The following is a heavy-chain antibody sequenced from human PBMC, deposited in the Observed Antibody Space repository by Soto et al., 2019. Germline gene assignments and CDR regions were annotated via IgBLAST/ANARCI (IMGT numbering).Heavy chain of an antibody. Sequence: GGSLRLSCAASGFTFSNYAMSWVRQAPGKGLEWVSAISGSGGSTYYADSVTGRFTISRDNSKNTLFLQMNSLRAEDTAVYFCEKRHVLAAISVLHYFDYWGQGTLVNVSS. CDR1: GFTFSNYA. CDR3: EKRHVLAAISVLHYFDY. J-gene: IGHJ4*02. CDR2: ISGSGGST. V-gene: IGHV3-23*01. D-gene: IGHD3-3*02.